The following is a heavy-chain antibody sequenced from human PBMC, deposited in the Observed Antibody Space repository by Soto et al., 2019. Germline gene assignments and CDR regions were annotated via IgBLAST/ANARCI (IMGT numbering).Heavy chain of an antibody. CDR2: LDSEGGNT. V-gene: IGHV3-74*01. Sequence: EVQLVESGGALVQPGGSLRLSCAASGFTFSNYWMYWVRQAPGKGLVWVSRLDSEGGNTLYADSVKGRFTISRDNARNTLCLQMERLRGEDTAVYYCATACGRVINSEMMMNANHMGVWGKGTPVTVSS. CDR3: ATACGRVINSEMMMNANHMGV. D-gene: IGHD2-21*01. CDR1: GFTFSNYW. J-gene: IGHJ6*03.